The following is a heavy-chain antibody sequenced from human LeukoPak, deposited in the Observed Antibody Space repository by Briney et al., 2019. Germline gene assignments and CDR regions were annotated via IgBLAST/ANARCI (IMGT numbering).Heavy chain of an antibody. CDR1: GFTFSSYS. V-gene: IGHV3-21*01. CDR3: ARDRIAVADLDPDY. Sequence: PGGSLRLSCAASGFTFSSYSMNWVRQAPGKGLEWVSSISSSSSYIYYADSVKGRFTISRGNAKNSLYLQMNSLRAEDTAVYYCARDRIAVADLDPDYWGQGTLVAVSS. D-gene: IGHD6-19*01. CDR2: ISSSSSYI. J-gene: IGHJ4*02.